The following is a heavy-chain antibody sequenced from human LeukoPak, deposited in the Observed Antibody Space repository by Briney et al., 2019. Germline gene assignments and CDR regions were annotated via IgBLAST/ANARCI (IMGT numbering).Heavy chain of an antibody. J-gene: IGHJ4*02. CDR2: INPNSGGT. CDR1: GYTFTGYY. D-gene: IGHD2-2*01. CDR3: ARVLVVVPAADLAELDY. Sequence: ASVKVSCKASGYTFTGYYMHWVRQAPGQGLEWMGWINPNSGGTNYAQKFQGRVTMTRDTSISTAYMELSRLRSDDTAVYYCARVLVVVPAADLAELDYRGQGTLVTVSS. V-gene: IGHV1-2*02.